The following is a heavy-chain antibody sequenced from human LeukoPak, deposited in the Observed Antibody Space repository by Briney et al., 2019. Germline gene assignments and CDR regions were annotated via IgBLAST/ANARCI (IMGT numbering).Heavy chain of an antibody. CDR3: ARPPIDYYDSSAAAFDI. J-gene: IGHJ3*02. D-gene: IGHD3-22*01. Sequence: SVEVSCKASGGTFSSYAISWVRQAPGQGLEWMGGIIPIFGTANYAQKFQGKVTITADESTSTAYMELSSLRSEDTAVYYCARPPIDYYDSSAAAFDIWGQGTMVTVSS. CDR1: GGTFSSYA. CDR2: IIPIFGTA. V-gene: IGHV1-69*13.